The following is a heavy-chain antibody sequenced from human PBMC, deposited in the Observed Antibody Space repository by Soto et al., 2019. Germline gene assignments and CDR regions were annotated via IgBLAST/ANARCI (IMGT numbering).Heavy chain of an antibody. J-gene: IGHJ3*02. Sequence: PGGSLRLSCAASGFTVSSNYMSWVRQAPGKGLEWVSIIYSGGSTYCADSVKGRFTISRDNSKNTVYVQMNSLRAEDTAVYYCASRAYTPMVAAFDIWGQGTMVTVSS. CDR2: IYSGGST. CDR3: ASRAYTPMVAAFDI. V-gene: IGHV3-53*01. D-gene: IGHD5-18*01. CDR1: GFTVSSNY.